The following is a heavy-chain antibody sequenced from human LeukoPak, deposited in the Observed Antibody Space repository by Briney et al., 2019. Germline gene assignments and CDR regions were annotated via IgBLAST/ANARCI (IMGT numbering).Heavy chain of an antibody. CDR1: GFTFNRYN. D-gene: IGHD2-15*01. Sequence: GGSLRLSCAASGFTFNRYNMNWVRRAPGKGLEWVASISTSSSYIYYADSVRGRFTISRDNAKNSLYLQMNSLRAEDTAVYSCARGADGVSSNSRGWFDPRGQGTLVTVSS. CDR2: ISTSSSYI. CDR3: ARGADGVSSNSRGWFDP. J-gene: IGHJ5*02. V-gene: IGHV3-21*01.